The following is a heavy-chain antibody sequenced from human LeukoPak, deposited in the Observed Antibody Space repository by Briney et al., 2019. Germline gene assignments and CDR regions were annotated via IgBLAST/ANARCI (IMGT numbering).Heavy chain of an antibody. CDR3: ARVPLRRGAYCGGDCPLGY. D-gene: IGHD2-21*02. J-gene: IGHJ4*02. Sequence: ASVKVSCKASGGTFSSYAISWVRQAPGQGLEWMGRIIPILGIANYAQKFQGRVTITADKSTSTAYMELSSLRSEDTAVYYCARVPLRRGAYCGGDCPLGYWGQGTLVTVSS. V-gene: IGHV1-69*04. CDR2: IIPILGIA. CDR1: GGTFSSYA.